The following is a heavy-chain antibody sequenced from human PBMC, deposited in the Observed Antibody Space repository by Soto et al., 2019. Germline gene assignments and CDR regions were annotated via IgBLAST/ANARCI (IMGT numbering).Heavy chain of an antibody. D-gene: IGHD3-3*01. J-gene: IGHJ3*02. CDR1: GFTISSYA. Sequence: PGGSMRLSCAALGFTISSYAMSWVRQAPGKGLEWVSAISGSGGSTYYADSVKGRFTITRDNSKNTLYLQMNSLRAEDTDVYYCASLESDAFDIWGQGTMVT. CDR2: ISGSGGST. CDR3: ASLESDAFDI. V-gene: IGHV3-23*01.